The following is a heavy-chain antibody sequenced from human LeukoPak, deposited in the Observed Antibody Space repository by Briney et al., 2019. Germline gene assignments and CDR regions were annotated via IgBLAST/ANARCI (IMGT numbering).Heavy chain of an antibody. CDR2: IHYSGTT. D-gene: IGHD6-13*01. CDR3: AKRGRSSWYFDY. V-gene: IGHV4-59*01. J-gene: IGHJ4*02. CDR1: GGSISSYY. Sequence: AETLSLTCTVSGGSISSYYWSWIRQPAGKGLEWIGYIHYSGTTNYNPSLKSRVTISVDTSKNQLSLKLSSVTAADTAVYFCAKRGRSSWYFDYWGQGTQVTVSS.